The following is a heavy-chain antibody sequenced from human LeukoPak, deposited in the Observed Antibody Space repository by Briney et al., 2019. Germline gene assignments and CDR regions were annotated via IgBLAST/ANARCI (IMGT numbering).Heavy chain of an antibody. CDR3: ARGDFCSSSTCYLLPMDV. J-gene: IGHJ6*03. CDR2: IYYSGST. D-gene: IGHD2-2*01. CDR1: GGSISDYY. Sequence: SETLSLTCTVSGGSISDYYWSWIRQSPGKGLEWICYIYYSGSTTYNPSLKSRVTMSVDTAKNQFSLKLRTVTAADTAVYYCARGDFCSSSTCYLLPMDVWGKGTTVTVSS. V-gene: IGHV4-59*01.